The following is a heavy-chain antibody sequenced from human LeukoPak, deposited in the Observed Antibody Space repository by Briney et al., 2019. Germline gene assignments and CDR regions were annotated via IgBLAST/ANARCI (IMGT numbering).Heavy chain of an antibody. V-gene: IGHV4-39*07. CDR3: ARRVVRGAIIGGAFDI. Sequence: PSETLSLTCTVSGGSISSSSYYWSWIRQPPGKGLEWIGEINHSGSTNYNPSLKSRVTISVDTSKNQFSLKLSSVTAADTAVYYCARRVVRGAIIGGAFDIWGQGTMVTVSS. D-gene: IGHD3-10*01. CDR1: GGSISSSSYY. J-gene: IGHJ3*02. CDR2: INHSGST.